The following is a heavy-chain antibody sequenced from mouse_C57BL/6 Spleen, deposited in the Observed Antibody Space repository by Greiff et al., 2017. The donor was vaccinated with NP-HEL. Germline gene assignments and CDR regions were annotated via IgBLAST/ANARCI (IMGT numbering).Heavy chain of an antibody. D-gene: IGHD4-1*01. Sequence: EVQLVESGAGLVQPGGSLSLSCAASGFTFTDYYMSWVRQPPGQALEWLGFIRNKANGYTTEYSASVKGQFTISRDNSQSILYLQMSALRAEDSATYYCARYNWDNYFDYWGQGTTLTVSS. V-gene: IGHV7-3*01. CDR3: ARYNWDNYFDY. CDR2: IRNKANGYTT. CDR1: GFTFTDYY. J-gene: IGHJ2*01.